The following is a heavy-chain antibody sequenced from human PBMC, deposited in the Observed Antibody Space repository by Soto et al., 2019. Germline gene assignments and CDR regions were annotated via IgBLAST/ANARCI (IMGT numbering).Heavy chain of an antibody. Sequence: EVQLVQSGAEVKKPGESLRISCKGSGYSFTSYWISWVRQMPGKGLEWMGRIDPSDSYTNYSPSFQGHVTISADKSISTAYLQWSSLKASDTAMYYCARRSFLSRIAARPFAYYYGMDVWGQGTTVTVSS. CDR3: ARRSFLSRIAARPFAYYYGMDV. CDR2: IDPSDSYT. J-gene: IGHJ6*02. D-gene: IGHD6-6*01. V-gene: IGHV5-10-1*03. CDR1: GYSFTSYW.